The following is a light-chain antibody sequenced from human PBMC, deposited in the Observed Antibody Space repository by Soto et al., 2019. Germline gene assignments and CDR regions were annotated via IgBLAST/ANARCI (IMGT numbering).Light chain of an antibody. CDR1: QGVGNT. Sequence: EIVLTQSPATLSVSPGERATLSCRASQGVGNTLAWYQQQPGQTPRLLIYGASTTATGIPARFRGSGSGTEFTLTIDSLQSEDFAVYYCLHYKDWPRWTFSQGTKVDIK. J-gene: IGKJ1*01. CDR3: LHYKDWPRWT. V-gene: IGKV3-15*01. CDR2: GAS.